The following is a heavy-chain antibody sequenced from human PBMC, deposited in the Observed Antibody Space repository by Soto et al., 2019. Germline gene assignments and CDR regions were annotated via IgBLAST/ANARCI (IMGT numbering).Heavy chain of an antibody. CDR3: AREVADYIGSRYYYYYMDV. J-gene: IGHJ6*03. V-gene: IGHV3-33*01. CDR1: GFTFSSYG. D-gene: IGHD4-4*01. CDR2: IWYDGSNK. Sequence: GGSLRLSCAASGFTFSSYGMHWVRQAPGKGLEWVAVIWYDGSNKYYADSVKGRFTISRDNSKNTLYLQMNSLRAEDTAVYYCAREVADYIGSRYYYYYMDVWGKGTTVTVSS.